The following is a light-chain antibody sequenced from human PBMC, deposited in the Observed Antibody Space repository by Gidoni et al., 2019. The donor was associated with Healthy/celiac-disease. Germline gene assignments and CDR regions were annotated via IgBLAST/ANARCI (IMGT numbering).Light chain of an antibody. CDR3: QQYNNWWT. V-gene: IGKV3-15*01. Sequence: EIVMTPSPATLSVSPGERATLSCRASQSVSSNLAWYQQKPGQAPRLLIYGASTRATGIPARFSGSGAGTEFTLTISSLQSEEFAVYYCQQYNNWWTFGQGTKVEIK. CDR1: QSVSSN. J-gene: IGKJ1*01. CDR2: GAS.